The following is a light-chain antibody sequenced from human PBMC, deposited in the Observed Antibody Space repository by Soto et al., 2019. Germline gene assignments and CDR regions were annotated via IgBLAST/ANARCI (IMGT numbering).Light chain of an antibody. CDR2: DVS. CDR1: NSDVGDYNY. J-gene: IGLJ1*01. Sequence: QSALTQPRSVSGSPGQSVTISCTGTNSDVGDYNYVSWYQHHPGKAPKLMIYDVSKRPSGVPDRFSGSKSGNTASLTISGLQTEDEADYYCCSYAGSDSYVFGTGTKLTVL. CDR3: CSYAGSDSYV. V-gene: IGLV2-11*01.